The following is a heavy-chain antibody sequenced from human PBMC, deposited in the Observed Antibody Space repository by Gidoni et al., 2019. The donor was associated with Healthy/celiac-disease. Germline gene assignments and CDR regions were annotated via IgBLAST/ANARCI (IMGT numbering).Heavy chain of an antibody. D-gene: IGHD1-26*01. Sequence: CAASGFTFSSYGMHWVRQAPGKGLEWVAVIWYDGSNKYYADSVKGRFTISRDNSKNTLYLQMNSLRAEDTAVYYCASEGDRGYYFDYWGQGTLVTVSS. J-gene: IGHJ4*02. CDR1: GFTFSSYG. CDR3: ASEGDRGYYFDY. V-gene: IGHV3-33*01. CDR2: IWYDGSNK.